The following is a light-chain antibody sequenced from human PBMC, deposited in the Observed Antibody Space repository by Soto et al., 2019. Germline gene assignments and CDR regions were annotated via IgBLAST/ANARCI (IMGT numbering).Light chain of an antibody. CDR1: QTISSW. CDR2: KAS. Sequence: DIQMTQSPATLSLSVLDIVTITCRASQTISSWLAWYQQKPGKAPKLLIYKASTLKSGVPSRFSGSGSGTEFTLTISSLQPDDFATYYCQHYNSYSEAFGQGTKVDIK. V-gene: IGKV1-5*03. CDR3: QHYNSYSEA. J-gene: IGKJ1*01.